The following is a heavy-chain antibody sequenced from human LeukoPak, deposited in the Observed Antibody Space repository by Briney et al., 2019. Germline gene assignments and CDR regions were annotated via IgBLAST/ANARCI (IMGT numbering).Heavy chain of an antibody. CDR2: IYYSGST. Sequence: SETLSLTCTVSGASISIYSWSWIRQPPGKGLEWIGYIYYSGSTNYNPSLKSRLTISVDTSKNQFSLKLSSVTAADTAVYYYARRHIYGYYFDYWGQGTLVTVSS. CDR1: GASISIYS. CDR3: ARRHIYGYYFDY. J-gene: IGHJ4*02. D-gene: IGHD5-18*01. V-gene: IGHV4-59*08.